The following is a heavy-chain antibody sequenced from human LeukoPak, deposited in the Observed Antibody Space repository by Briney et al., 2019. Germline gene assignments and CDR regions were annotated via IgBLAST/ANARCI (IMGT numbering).Heavy chain of an antibody. J-gene: IGHJ4*02. CDR1: GGSISSSSYY. CDR3: ARQGIVATGFDY. V-gene: IGHV4-39*01. D-gene: IGHD5-12*01. Sequence: PSETLSLTCTVSGGSISSSSYYWGWIRQPPGKGLEWIGSIYYSGSTYYNPSLKSRVTISVDTSKNQFSLKLSSVTAADTAVYYCARQGIVATGFDYWGQGTLVTVSS. CDR2: IYYSGST.